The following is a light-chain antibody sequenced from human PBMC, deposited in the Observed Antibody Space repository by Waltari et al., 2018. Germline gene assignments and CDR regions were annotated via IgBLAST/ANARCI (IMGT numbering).Light chain of an antibody. CDR2: DAA. V-gene: IGKV3-20*01. Sequence: EIVLTQSPGTLSLSPGERATLFCRASQSVTRTLAWYQQKPGQAPRLLIYDAASRATGIADRFSGSGYGTDFSLTISRLEPEDFAVYYCQKYGTLPATFGQGTKVEIK. CDR1: QSVTRT. J-gene: IGKJ1*01. CDR3: QKYGTLPAT.